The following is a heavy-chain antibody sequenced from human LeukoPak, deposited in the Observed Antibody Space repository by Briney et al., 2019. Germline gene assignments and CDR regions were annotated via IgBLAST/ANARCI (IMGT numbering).Heavy chain of an antibody. Sequence: SETLSLTCTVSGGSISCYYWSWIRQPPGKGLEWIGYIFYSGTTNYNPSLKSRVTISVDTSKNQFSLKLSSVTAADTAVYYCARHFSDSSGYFDYWGQGTLVTVSS. D-gene: IGHD3-22*01. CDR3: ARHFSDSSGYFDY. CDR1: GGSISCYY. J-gene: IGHJ4*02. CDR2: IFYSGTT. V-gene: IGHV4-59*01.